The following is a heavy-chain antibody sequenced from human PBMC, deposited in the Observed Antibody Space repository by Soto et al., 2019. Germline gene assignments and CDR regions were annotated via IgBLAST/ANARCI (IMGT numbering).Heavy chain of an antibody. J-gene: IGHJ4*02. V-gene: IGHV4-31*03. CDR2: IYYSGST. CDR3: ARERRDYDSSGYHRYFDY. Sequence: QVQLQESGPGLVKPSQTLSLTCTVSGGSISSGGYYWSWIRQHPGKGLEWIGYIYYSGSTYYNPYLKRRVTISVDTSKNQFSLKLSSVTAADTAVYYCARERRDYDSSGYHRYFDYWGQGTLVTVSS. CDR1: GGSISSGGYY. D-gene: IGHD3-22*01.